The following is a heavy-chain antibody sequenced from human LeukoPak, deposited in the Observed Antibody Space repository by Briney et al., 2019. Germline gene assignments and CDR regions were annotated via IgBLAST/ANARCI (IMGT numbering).Heavy chain of an antibody. Sequence: ASVKVSCTTSGYTFTRYVIHWLRQAPGQELEWLGWINPNGGGTNYAQNFQGRVTMTRDTSISTAYMDLSRLTSDDTAIYYCVRDQGGYDVNCNYWGQGTLVTVSS. J-gene: IGHJ4*02. D-gene: IGHD5-12*01. CDR1: GYTFTRYV. CDR3: VRDQGGYDVNCNY. V-gene: IGHV1-2*02. CDR2: INPNGGGT.